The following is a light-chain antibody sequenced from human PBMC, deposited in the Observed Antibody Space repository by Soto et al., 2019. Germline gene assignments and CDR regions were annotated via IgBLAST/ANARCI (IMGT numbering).Light chain of an antibody. CDR1: SSDVGGYNY. Sequence: QSALTQPRSVSGSPGQSVTISCTGTSSDVGGYNYVSWYQHHPGKAPKLMIYDVSKGPSGVPDRFSGSKSGNTASLTISGLQAEDEADYYCCAYAGSYTVLFGGGTKLTVL. CDR3: CAYAGSYTVL. CDR2: DVS. J-gene: IGLJ2*01. V-gene: IGLV2-11*01.